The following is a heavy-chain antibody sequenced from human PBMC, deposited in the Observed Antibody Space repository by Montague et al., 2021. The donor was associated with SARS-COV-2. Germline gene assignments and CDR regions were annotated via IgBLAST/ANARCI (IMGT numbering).Heavy chain of an antibody. CDR2: IYYSGST. CDR3: ARHALGYFDWLNEGYFDY. CDR1: GGSISSSSYY. D-gene: IGHD3-9*01. V-gene: IGHV4-39*01. J-gene: IGHJ4*02. Sequence: SETLSLTCTVSGGSISSSSYYWGWIRQPPGKGLEWIGSIYYSGSTYYNSSLKSRVTISVDTSKSQFSLKLSSVTAADTAVYYCARHALGYFDWLNEGYFDYWGQGTLVTVSS.